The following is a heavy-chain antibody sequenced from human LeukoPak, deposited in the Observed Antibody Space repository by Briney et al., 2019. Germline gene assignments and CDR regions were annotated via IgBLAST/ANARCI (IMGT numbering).Heavy chain of an antibody. CDR3: ATYTRSFDI. CDR2: IKEDGSER. V-gene: IGHV3-7*02. Sequence: GGSLRLSCAASGFTFTRHWMSWVRQAPGEGLEWVASIKEDGSERYYVDSVRGRFTISRDNAKNSLFLQMNSLRAEDTAVYYCATYTRSFDIWGQGTMVTVSS. CDR1: GFTFTRHW. J-gene: IGHJ3*02. D-gene: IGHD2-2*02.